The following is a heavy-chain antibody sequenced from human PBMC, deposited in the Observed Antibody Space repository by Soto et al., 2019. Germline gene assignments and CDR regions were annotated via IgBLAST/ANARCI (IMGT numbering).Heavy chain of an antibody. CDR1: GFTFSSYS. J-gene: IGHJ5*02. D-gene: IGHD2-15*01. CDR3: ARDLDPDIVVVVAGHNWFDP. Sequence: GGSLRLSCTASGFTFSSYSMNWVRQAPGKGLELVSYISSSSSTIYYADSVKGRFTISRDNAKNSLYLQMNSLRAEDTAVYYCARDLDPDIVVVVAGHNWFDPWGQGTLVTVSS. CDR2: ISSSSSTI. V-gene: IGHV3-48*01.